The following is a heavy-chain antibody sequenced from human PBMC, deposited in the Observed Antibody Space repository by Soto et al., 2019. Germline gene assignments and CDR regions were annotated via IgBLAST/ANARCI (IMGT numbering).Heavy chain of an antibody. CDR2: IYYSGST. CDR1: GASISSGTYY. Sequence: QVQLQESGPGLVKPSQTLSLTCTVSGASISSGTYYWTWIRQHPGKGLEWIGYIYYSGSTYYNPSLKSRXTXSXXTSKNQFSLKLSSVTAADTAVYFCARDRHGDEIDYWGQGTLVTVSS. CDR3: ARDRHGDEIDY. J-gene: IGHJ4*02. D-gene: IGHD4-17*01. V-gene: IGHV4-31*03.